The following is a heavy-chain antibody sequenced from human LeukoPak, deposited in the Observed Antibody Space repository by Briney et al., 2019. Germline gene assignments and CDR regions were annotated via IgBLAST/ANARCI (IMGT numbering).Heavy chain of an antibody. V-gene: IGHV1-8*01. Sequence: ASVKVSCKASGYTFTSYDINWVRQATGQGLEWMGWMNPNSGNTGYAQKFQGRVTMTRNTSISTAYMELSSLRSEDTAVYYCARVRGYYDAFDIWGQGTMVTVSS. CDR3: ARVRGYYDAFDI. D-gene: IGHD3-22*01. CDR1: GYTFTSYD. CDR2: MNPNSGNT. J-gene: IGHJ3*02.